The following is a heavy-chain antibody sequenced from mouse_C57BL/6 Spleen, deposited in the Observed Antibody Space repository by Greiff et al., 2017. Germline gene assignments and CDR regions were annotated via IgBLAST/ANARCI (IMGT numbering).Heavy chain of an antibody. CDR3: ARPWYYGSSYPFAD. D-gene: IGHD1-1*01. CDR1: GYTFTSYD. V-gene: IGHV1-85*01. CDR2: IYPRDGST. J-gene: IGHJ3*01. Sequence: QVHVKQSGPELVKPGASVKLSCKASGYTFTSYDINWVKQRPGQGLEWIGWIYPRDGSTKYNEKFKGKATLTVDTSSSTSYMELHSLTSEDSAVYFCARPWYYGSSYPFADWGKGTLVTGSA.